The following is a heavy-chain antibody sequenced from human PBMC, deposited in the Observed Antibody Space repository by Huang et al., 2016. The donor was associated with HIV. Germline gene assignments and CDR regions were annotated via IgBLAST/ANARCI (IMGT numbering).Heavy chain of an antibody. V-gene: IGHV3-21*06. J-gene: IGHJ3*02. D-gene: IGHD1-7*01. CDR2: ISGSSTYI. CDR1: GFTFSDYS. CDR3: ARRYNWNYVAHGFDI. Sequence: EVQLVESGGGLVRPGGSLTLSCAASGFTFSDYSMSWVRQAPGKGLEWDSHISGSSTYIYYVDSVKGRFAISRDNAKNLLFLQMNSLRAEDTALYYCARRYNWNYVAHGFDIWGQGTMVTVSS.